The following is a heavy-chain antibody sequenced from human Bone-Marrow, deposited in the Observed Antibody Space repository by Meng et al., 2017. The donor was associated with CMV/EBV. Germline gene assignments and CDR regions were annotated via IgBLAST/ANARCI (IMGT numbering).Heavy chain of an antibody. V-gene: IGHV3-48*03. CDR2: ISSSGSTI. D-gene: IGHD2-2*03. CDR1: GFTFSSYE. CDR3: ARDFLGYCSSTSCLSGYYYYYGMDV. J-gene: IGHJ6*02. Sequence: GESLRLSCAASGFTFSSYEMNWVRQAPGKGLEWVSYISSSGSTIYYADSVKGRFTISRDNAKNSLYLQMNSLRAEDTAVYYCARDFLGYCSSTSCLSGYYYYYGMDVWGQGTTVTVSS.